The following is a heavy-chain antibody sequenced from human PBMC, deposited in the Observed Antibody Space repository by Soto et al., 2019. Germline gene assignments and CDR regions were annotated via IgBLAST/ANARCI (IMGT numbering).Heavy chain of an antibody. CDR2: ISGSGGST. D-gene: IGHD3-9*01. Sequence: GGSLRLSCAASGFTFSSYAMSWVRQAPGKGLEWVSAISGSGGSTYYADSVKGRFTISRDNSKNTLYLQMNSLRAEDTAVYYCAKRGVDDILKGYTPPYYYGMDVWGQGNTVTVS. CDR3: AKRGVDDILKGYTPPYYYGMDV. J-gene: IGHJ6*02. CDR1: GFTFSSYA. V-gene: IGHV3-23*01.